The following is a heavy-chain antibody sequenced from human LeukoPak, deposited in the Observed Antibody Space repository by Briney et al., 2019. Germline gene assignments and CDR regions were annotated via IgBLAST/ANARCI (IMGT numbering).Heavy chain of an antibody. V-gene: IGHV3-48*03. CDR1: GFTFSSYE. Sequence: GGSLKLSCAASGFTFSSYEMNWVRQAPGKGLEWVSYISSSDSTIYYADSVKGRFTISRDNAKNSLYLQMNSLRAEDTAVYYCARGPGSGWDNYYYYYMDVWGKGTTVTISS. D-gene: IGHD6-19*01. CDR3: ARGPGSGWDNYYYYYMDV. CDR2: ISSSDSTI. J-gene: IGHJ6*03.